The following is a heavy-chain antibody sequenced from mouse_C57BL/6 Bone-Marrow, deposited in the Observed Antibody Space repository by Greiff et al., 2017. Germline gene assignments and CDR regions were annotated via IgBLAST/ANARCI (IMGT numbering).Heavy chain of an antibody. CDR2: INYDGSST. J-gene: IGHJ3*01. CDR1: GFTFSDYY. D-gene: IGHD1-1*01. CDR3: ARDDYGSSFAY. Sequence: EVQRVESEGGLVQPGSSMKLSCTASGFTFSDYYMAWVRQVPEKGLEWVANINYDGSSTYYLDSLKSRFIISRDNAKNILYLQMSSLKSEDTATYYCARDDYGSSFAYWGQGTLVTVSA. V-gene: IGHV5-16*01.